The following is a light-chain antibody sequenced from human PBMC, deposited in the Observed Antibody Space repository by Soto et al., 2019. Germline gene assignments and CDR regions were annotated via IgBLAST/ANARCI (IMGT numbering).Light chain of an antibody. J-gene: IGKJ2*01. CDR1: QRISSY. V-gene: IGKV1-39*01. CDR2: AES. CDR3: QQSFSAPHT. Sequence: DIQMTQSPSSLSASVGDRVTITCRASQRISSYLHWYQQKPGKAPTLLIYAESSLQRGVPLRFSGSGSGTDFTLTISSLQPGDFATYYCQQSFSAPHTFGQGTTLEI.